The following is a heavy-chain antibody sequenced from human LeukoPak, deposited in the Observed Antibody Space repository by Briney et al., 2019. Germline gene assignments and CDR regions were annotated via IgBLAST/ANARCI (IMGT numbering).Heavy chain of an antibody. V-gene: IGHV3-23*01. CDR1: GVTFSSDA. D-gene: IGHD3-22*01. J-gene: IGHJ3*02. CDR3: AKVYYYDSSGYRDAFDI. CDR2: ISGSGGST. Sequence: GGSLRLSCAASGVTFSSDAMSWVRQALGKGLEWVSAISGSGGSTYYADSVKGRFTISRDNSKNTLYLQMNSLRAEDTAVYYCAKVYYYDSSGYRDAFDIWGQGTMVTVSS.